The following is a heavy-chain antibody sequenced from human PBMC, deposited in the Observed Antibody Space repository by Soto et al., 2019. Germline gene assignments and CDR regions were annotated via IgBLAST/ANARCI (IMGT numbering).Heavy chain of an antibody. V-gene: IGHV3-23*01. CDR2: ISGSGGST. CDR3: AKDRLDIVVVVAVLDY. CDR1: GFTFSSYA. J-gene: IGHJ4*02. Sequence: GGSLRLSCAASGFTFSSYAMSWVRQAPGKGLEWVSTISGSGGSTYYADSVKGRFTISRDNSKNTLYLQMNSLRAEDTAVYYCAKDRLDIVVVVAVLDYWGQGTLVTVSS. D-gene: IGHD2-15*01.